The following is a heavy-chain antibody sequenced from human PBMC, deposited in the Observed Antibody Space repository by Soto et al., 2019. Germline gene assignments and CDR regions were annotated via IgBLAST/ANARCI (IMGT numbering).Heavy chain of an antibody. V-gene: IGHV1-3*01. CDR3: ARVAEDSSGYYYDYYYYGIDV. CDR2: INAGNGNT. J-gene: IGHJ6*02. Sequence: ASVKVSCKASGYTFTSYAMHWVRQAPGQRLEWMGWINAGNGNTKYSQKFQGRVTITRDTSASTAYMELSSLRSEDTAVYYCARVAEDSSGYYYDYYYYGIDVWGQGTTVTSP. CDR1: GYTFTSYA. D-gene: IGHD3-22*01.